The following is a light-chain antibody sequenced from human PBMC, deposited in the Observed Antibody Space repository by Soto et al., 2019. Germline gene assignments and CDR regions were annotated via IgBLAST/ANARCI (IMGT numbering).Light chain of an antibody. CDR1: QSITTN. CDR2: RAS. V-gene: IGKV3-15*01. J-gene: IGKJ1*01. Sequence: EIVMTQSPPALSVSPGERATLSCRASQSITTNVAWFQQKPGQAPSLLIVRASVRASGVPARFSGSGSGTEFTLTINSLQAEDFAVYFCHQYDHWPKTFGQGTTVDI. CDR3: HQYDHWPKT.